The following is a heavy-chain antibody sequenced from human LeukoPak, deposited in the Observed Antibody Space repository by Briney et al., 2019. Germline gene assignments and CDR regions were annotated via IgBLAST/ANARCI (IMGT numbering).Heavy chain of an antibody. CDR1: GGSISSGDYY. CDR3: ARVSGTVYGMDV. D-gene: IGHD1-26*01. J-gene: IGHJ6*02. Sequence: SETLSLTCTVSGGSISSGDYYWSWIRQPPGKGLEWIGYIYHSGSTFYNPSLKSRVTISVDRSKNQFSLKLSSVTAADTAVYYCARVSGTVYGMDVWGQGTMVTVSS. CDR2: IYHSGST. V-gene: IGHV4-30-2*01.